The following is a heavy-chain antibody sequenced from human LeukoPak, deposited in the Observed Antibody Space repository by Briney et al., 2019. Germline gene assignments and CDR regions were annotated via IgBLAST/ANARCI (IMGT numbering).Heavy chain of an antibody. Sequence: SETLSPTCAVYGGSFSGYYCNWIRQPPGKGLEWIGEVNHSGSTNYNPSLKSRVTVSVDTSKNQFSLKLSSVTAADTAVYYCARGGGNLLPYFDPKYYYYMDVWGKGTTVTVSS. CDR1: GGSFSGYY. J-gene: IGHJ6*03. D-gene: IGHD3-9*01. CDR3: ARGGGNLLPYFDPKYYYYMDV. V-gene: IGHV4-34*01. CDR2: VNHSGST.